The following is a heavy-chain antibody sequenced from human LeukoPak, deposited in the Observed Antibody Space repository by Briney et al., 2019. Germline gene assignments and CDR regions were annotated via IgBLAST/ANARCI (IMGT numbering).Heavy chain of an antibody. D-gene: IGHD1-26*01. CDR3: ARDGSSGRGYYYYYGMDV. J-gene: IGHJ6*04. V-gene: IGHV3-53*01. Sequence: GGSLRLSCAASGFTVNTNYMSWVRQAPGKGLEWVSIMHSVGTTYYADSVKGRFTFSRDNCKNTLYLQMNNLRAEDTAVYYCARDGSSGRGYYYYYGMDVWGEGTTVTVSS. CDR2: MHSVGTT. CDR1: GFTVNTNY.